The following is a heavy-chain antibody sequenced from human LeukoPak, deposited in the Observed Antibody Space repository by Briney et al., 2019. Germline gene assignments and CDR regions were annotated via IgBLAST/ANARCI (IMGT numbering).Heavy chain of an antibody. CDR3: ARDSGNYHYDMDV. D-gene: IGHD3-10*01. Sequence: ASVKVSCEPSGYSFNSHHVHWVRQAPGQGLEWMGINFFHDGTTSNTQKFPGRLTMTRDTSTSTVYMELSSLRSEDTAVYYCARDSGNYHYDMDVWGQGTTVIVSS. V-gene: IGHV1-46*02. CDR2: NFFHDGTT. CDR1: GYSFNSHH. J-gene: IGHJ6*02.